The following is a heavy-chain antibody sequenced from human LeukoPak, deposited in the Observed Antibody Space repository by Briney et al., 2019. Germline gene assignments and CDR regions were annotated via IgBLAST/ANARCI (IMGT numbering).Heavy chain of an antibody. D-gene: IGHD3-22*01. CDR2: INHSGST. Sequence: SETLSLTCAVYGGSFSGYYWSWIRQPPGKGLEWIGEINHSGSTNYNPSLKSRVTISVDTSKNQFSLKLSSVTAADTAVYYCARDPNTYYYDSSGYYSSWAFDIWGQGTMVTVSS. V-gene: IGHV4-34*01. J-gene: IGHJ3*02. CDR1: GGSFSGYY. CDR3: ARDPNTYYYDSSGYYSSWAFDI.